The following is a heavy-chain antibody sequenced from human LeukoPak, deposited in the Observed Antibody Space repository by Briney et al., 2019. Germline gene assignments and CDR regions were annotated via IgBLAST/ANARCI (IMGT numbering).Heavy chain of an antibody. J-gene: IGHJ6*03. V-gene: IGHV3-21*06. CDR3: ARDPYSGSYEPYYYYYMDV. CDR2: ITTSSTYI. CDR1: GFTFSSYN. Sequence: PGGSLRLSCAASGFTFSSYNMNWVRQAPGKGPEWVSSITTSSTYIYYADSVKGRFTISRDNAKNSLYLQMDSLRVEDTAVYYCARDPYSGSYEPYYYYYMDVWGKGTTVTISS. D-gene: IGHD1-26*01.